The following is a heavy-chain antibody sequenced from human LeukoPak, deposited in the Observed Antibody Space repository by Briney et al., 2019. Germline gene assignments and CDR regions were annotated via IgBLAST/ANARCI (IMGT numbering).Heavy chain of an antibody. CDR1: SGSIGSYY. D-gene: IGHD3-22*01. Sequence: SETLSLTCTVSSGSIGSYYWSWIRQPAGKGLEWIGRIHTSGSTNYKSSLKSRVTMSVDTSKNQFSLKLSSVSAADTAVYYCARDQYYYDSSGYYRFDYWGQGTLVTVSS. CDR3: ARDQYYYDSSGYYRFDY. V-gene: IGHV4-4*07. CDR2: IHTSGST. J-gene: IGHJ4*02.